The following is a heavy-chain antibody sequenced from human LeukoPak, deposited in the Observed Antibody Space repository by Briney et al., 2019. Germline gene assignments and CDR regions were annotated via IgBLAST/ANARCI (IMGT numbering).Heavy chain of an antibody. CDR3: ARGVVTANGAFDV. D-gene: IGHD2-21*02. V-gene: IGHV3-48*01. Sequence: PGGSLRLSYAASGFTFSTYNMSWVRQAPGKGLEWISYISTGSTSVFYADSVKGRFTISRDNAKNSLYLQMNSLRAEDTAVYYCARGVVTANGAFDVWGQGTTVTVSS. CDR1: GFTFSTYN. J-gene: IGHJ3*01. CDR2: ISTGSTSV.